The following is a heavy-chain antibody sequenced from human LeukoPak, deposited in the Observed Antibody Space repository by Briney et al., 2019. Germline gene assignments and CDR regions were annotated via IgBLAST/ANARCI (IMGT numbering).Heavy chain of an antibody. V-gene: IGHV3-21*01. CDR3: ARPSINDYGYFGY. D-gene: IGHD4-17*01. CDR2: ISGTSRSTYI. J-gene: IGHJ4*02. Sequence: GGSLRLSCAASGFTFSTYNMHWVRQAPGKGLEWVSSISGTSRSTYIHYADSVKGRFTISRDNADNSLYLQMNSLRAEDTAVYYWARPSINDYGYFGYWGQGTLVTVSS. CDR1: GFTFSTYN.